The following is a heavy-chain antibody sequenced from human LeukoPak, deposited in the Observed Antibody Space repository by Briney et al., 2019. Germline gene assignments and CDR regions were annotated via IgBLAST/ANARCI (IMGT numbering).Heavy chain of an antibody. V-gene: IGHV4-39*01. CDR1: GGSISSSSYH. D-gene: IGHD3-16*02. CDR2: IYYSGTT. CDR3: ARHEEMITFGGVIASYYFDY. J-gene: IGHJ4*02. Sequence: SETLALTCTVSGGSISSSSYHWGWIRQPPGKGLEWIGSIYYSGTTYYNPSLKSRVTISVDTSKNQFSLKLSSVTAADTAVYYCARHEEMITFGGVIASYYFDYWGQGTLVTVSS.